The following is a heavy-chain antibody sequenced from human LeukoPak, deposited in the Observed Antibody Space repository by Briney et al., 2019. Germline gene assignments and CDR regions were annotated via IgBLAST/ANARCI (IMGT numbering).Heavy chain of an antibody. J-gene: IGHJ5*02. Sequence: SETLSLTCAVSGGSISSSSYYWGWIRQPPGKGLEWIGSIYYSGSTYYNPSLKSRVTISVDTSKNQFSLKLSSVTAADTAVYYCAISLGYCSSTSCFRWFDPWGQGTLVTVSS. CDR1: GGSISSSSYY. CDR2: IYYSGST. CDR3: AISLGYCSSTSCFRWFDP. D-gene: IGHD2-2*01. V-gene: IGHV4-39*07.